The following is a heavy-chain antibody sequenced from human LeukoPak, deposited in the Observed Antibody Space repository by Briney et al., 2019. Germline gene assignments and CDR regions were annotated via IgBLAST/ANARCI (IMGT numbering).Heavy chain of an antibody. V-gene: IGHV3-48*03. CDR2: ISSSGSTI. D-gene: IGHD3-10*02. CDR1: GFAFSTYE. CDR3: AELGITMIGGV. J-gene: IGHJ6*04. Sequence: GGSLRLSCAASGFAFSTYEMNWVRQAPGKGLEWVSYISSSGSTIYYADSVKGRFTISRDNAKNSLYLQMNSLRAEDTAVYYCAELGITMIGGVWGKGTTVTISS.